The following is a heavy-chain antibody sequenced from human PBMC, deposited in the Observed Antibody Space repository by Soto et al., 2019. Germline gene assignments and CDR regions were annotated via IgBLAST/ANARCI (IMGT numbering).Heavy chain of an antibody. V-gene: IGHV1-2*02. CDR2: IDHNTGDT. D-gene: IGHD2-15*01. J-gene: IGHJ4*02. CDR1: GYTLTVFS. CDR3: ARAVCRGASCFPFDY. Sequence: GSVKGSCKASGYTLTVFSLHSVRQAPGQGLQWIGWIDHNTGDTHYSQDFQVRVSMSRDTSISTAYMQVSRLMSDDTALYYCARAVCRGASCFPFDYWAQGTMVTVSS.